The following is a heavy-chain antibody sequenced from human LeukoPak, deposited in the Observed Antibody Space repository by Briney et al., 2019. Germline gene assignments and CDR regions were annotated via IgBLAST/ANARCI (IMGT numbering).Heavy chain of an antibody. V-gene: IGHV5-51*01. CDR3: AILNHPDGRVY. J-gene: IGHJ4*02. CDR1: GYSITTSW. CDR2: IYAGNSDT. D-gene: IGHD5-24*01. Sequence: GESLKISCQGFGYSITTSWIGWVRQLPGKGLEWMAIIYAGNSDTKYSPSFQGQVSISTDRSISTAYLQWSSLQASDTAIYYCAILNHPDGRVYWGQGTLVTVSS.